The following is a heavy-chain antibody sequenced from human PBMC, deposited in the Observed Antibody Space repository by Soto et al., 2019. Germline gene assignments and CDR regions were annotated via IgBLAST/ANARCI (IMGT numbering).Heavy chain of an antibody. V-gene: IGHV4-30-2*01. Sequence: PSETLSLTCAVSGGSISSGGYSWSWNRQPPGKGLEWIGCIYHSGSTYYNPSLKSRVTISIDRSKNQFSLKLSSVTAADTAVYYCARENYGDYSDYWGQGTLVTVSS. CDR1: GGSISSGGYS. CDR2: IYHSGST. CDR3: ARENYGDYSDY. J-gene: IGHJ4*02. D-gene: IGHD4-17*01.